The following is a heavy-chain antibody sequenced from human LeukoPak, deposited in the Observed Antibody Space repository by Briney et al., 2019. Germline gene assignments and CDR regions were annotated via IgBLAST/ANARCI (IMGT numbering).Heavy chain of an antibody. CDR3: ARDGRVYYYDSSGYHPRFDY. D-gene: IGHD3-22*01. CDR1: GFTFSSYE. Sequence: GGSLRLSCAASGFTFSSYEMNWVRQAPGKGLEWVSYISSSGSTIYYADSVKGRFTISRDNAKNSLYLQMNSLRAEDTAVYYCARDGRVYYYDSSGYHPRFDYWGQGTLVTVSS. J-gene: IGHJ4*02. CDR2: ISSSGSTI. V-gene: IGHV3-48*03.